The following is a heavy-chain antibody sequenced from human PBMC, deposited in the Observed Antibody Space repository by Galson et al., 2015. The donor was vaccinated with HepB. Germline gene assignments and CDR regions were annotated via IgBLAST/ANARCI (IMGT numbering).Heavy chain of an antibody. CDR2: ISYDGSNK. CDR1: GFIFSNYG. CDR3: AKSMVAADLRSAFDI. V-gene: IGHV3-30*18. J-gene: IGHJ3*02. D-gene: IGHD6-13*01. Sequence: SLRLSCAASGFIFSNYGMHWVRQAPGKGLEWVAVISYDGSNKDYGDSVKGRFTISRDNSKNTLFLQMNSQRAEDTAVYYCAKSMVAADLRSAFDIWGQGTMVTVSS.